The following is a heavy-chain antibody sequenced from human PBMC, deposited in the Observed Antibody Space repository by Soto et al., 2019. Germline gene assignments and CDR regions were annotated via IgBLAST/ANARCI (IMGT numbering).Heavy chain of an antibody. D-gene: IGHD3-22*01. CDR3: ATESSGSSPLHFDF. Sequence: QVLLEESGPGLVKPSQTLSLTCTVSGGSVSSGDHYWSWIRQPPGKGLEWIGYVYYSGSTSYNPSIGSSLTISIYTSKNPISRKLISVTASDAAVYFCATESSGSSPLHFDFWGQGALVSVSS. CDR2: VYYSGST. J-gene: IGHJ4*02. CDR1: GGSVSSGDHY. V-gene: IGHV4-30-4*01.